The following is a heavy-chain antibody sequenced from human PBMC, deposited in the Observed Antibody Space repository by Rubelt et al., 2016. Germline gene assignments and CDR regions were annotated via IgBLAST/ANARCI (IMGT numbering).Heavy chain of an antibody. D-gene: IGHD1-1*01. CDR1: GYTLTELS. J-gene: IGHJ6*02. V-gene: IGHV1-2*02. Sequence: QVQLVQSGAEVKKPGASVKVSCKVSGYTLTELSMHWLRQAPGKGLEWMGWINPNSGGTNYAQKFQGRVTMTRDTSISTAYMELSRLRSDDTAVYYCARTTSYGMDVWGQGTTVTVSS. CDR3: ARTTSYGMDV. CDR2: INPNSGGT.